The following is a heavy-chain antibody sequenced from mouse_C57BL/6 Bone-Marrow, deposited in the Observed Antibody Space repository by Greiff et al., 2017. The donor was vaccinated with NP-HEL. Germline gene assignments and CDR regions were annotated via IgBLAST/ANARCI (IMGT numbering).Heavy chain of an antibody. V-gene: IGHV2-2*01. CDR2: IWSGGST. D-gene: IGHD2-5*01. Sequence: VQLQQSGPGLVQPSQSLSITCTVSGFSLTSYGVHWVRQSPGKGLEWLGVIWSGGSTDYNAAFISRLSISKDNSKSQVFFKMNSLQADDTAIYYCARTSSYYSNFFFDYWGQGTTLTVSS. CDR3: ARTSSYYSNFFFDY. CDR1: GFSLTSYG. J-gene: IGHJ2*01.